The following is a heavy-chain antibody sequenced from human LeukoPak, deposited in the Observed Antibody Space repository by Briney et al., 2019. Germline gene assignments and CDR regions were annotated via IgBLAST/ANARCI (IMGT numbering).Heavy chain of an antibody. Sequence: GASVKVSCKGSGYTFSGYYMHWVRQAPGQGLEWMGWINYNSGATNYAQALQGRVTMTRDTSITIFYMELSNLRSDDTAVYYCARALRYDDSSGYYAYWGQGTLVTVSS. CDR1: GYTFSGYY. CDR2: INYNSGAT. D-gene: IGHD3-22*01. V-gene: IGHV1-2*02. J-gene: IGHJ4*02. CDR3: ARALRYDDSSGYYAY.